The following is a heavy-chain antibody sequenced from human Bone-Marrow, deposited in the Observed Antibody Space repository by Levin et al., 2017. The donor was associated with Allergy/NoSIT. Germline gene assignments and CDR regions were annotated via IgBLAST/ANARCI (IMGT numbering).Heavy chain of an antibody. CDR3: AREAVAGPGLNWFDP. J-gene: IGHJ5*02. Sequence: PGESLKISCVGSGFTFETFSMNWVRQSPSKGLEWVTSISRDGRVIYDADSVKGRFTISRDNAKNTLYLQMNSLRGEDTAVYYCAREAVAGPGLNWFDPWGQGTLVTVSS. D-gene: IGHD6-19*01. CDR1: GFTFETFS. CDR2: ISRDGRVI. V-gene: IGHV3-21*01.